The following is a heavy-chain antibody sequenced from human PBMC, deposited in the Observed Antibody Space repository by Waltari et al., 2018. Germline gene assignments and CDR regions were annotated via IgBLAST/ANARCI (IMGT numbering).Heavy chain of an antibody. V-gene: IGHV1-69*13. D-gene: IGHD2-15*01. CDR3: ARIVVVAATTCEAFVS. J-gene: IGHJ3*02. Sequence: QVQLVQSEAEVQKPGSSVKVSCKTPGGSFNSYAFCCVRQVPGPGLEWLGRIILSFDSTNYAPKFQGRVTSTATKFTSTVYIERSGLRPDETAVYYWARIVVVAATTCEAFVSWGQGTLVTVSS. CDR2: IILSFDST. CDR1: GGSFNSYA.